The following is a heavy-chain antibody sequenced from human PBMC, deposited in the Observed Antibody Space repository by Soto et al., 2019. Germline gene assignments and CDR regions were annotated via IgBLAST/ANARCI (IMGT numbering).Heavy chain of an antibody. J-gene: IGHJ5*02. CDR3: ARVLGKSSSWLWVGWFDP. D-gene: IGHD6-13*01. CDR2: IIPIFGTA. V-gene: IGHV1-69*01. Sequence: QVQLVQSGAEVKKPGSSVKVSCKASGGTFSSYAISWVRQAPGQGLEWLGGIIPIFGTANYAQKFQGRVTITADEAPSTAYRGLSSLRSEDTAVYYCARVLGKSSSWLWVGWFDPWCQGTLVTVSS. CDR1: GGTFSSYA.